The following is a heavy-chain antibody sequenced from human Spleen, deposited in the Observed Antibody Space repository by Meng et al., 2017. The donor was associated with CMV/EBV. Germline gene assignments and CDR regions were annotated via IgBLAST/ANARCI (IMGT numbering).Heavy chain of an antibody. J-gene: IGHJ4*02. CDR2: IYHSGST. CDR3: ARVGQWLPIDY. D-gene: IGHD6-19*01. Sequence: GPLHESGPGLGKPSGTLSLTCAVSGGSSSSSNWWSWVRQPPGKGLEWIGEIYHSGSTNYNPSLKSRVTISVDKSKNQFSLNLSSVTAADTAVYYCARVGQWLPIDYWGQGTLVTVS. CDR1: GGSSSSSNW. V-gene: IGHV4-4*02.